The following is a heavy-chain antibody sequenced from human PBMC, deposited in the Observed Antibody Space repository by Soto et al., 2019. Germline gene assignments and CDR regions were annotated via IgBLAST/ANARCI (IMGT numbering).Heavy chain of an antibody. CDR3: AKGSSRWDY. V-gene: IGHV4-4*07. CDR2: IYSDGRN. J-gene: IGHJ4*02. Sequence: SETLSLTCTVSGFSISSFYWSWIRQPAGKGLEWIGRIYSDGRNNYNPSLKSRVTMSVDTSRNQFSLRLSSVTAADTAMYYCAKGSSRWDYWGQGTLDTVYS. D-gene: IGHD6-13*01. CDR1: GFSISSFY.